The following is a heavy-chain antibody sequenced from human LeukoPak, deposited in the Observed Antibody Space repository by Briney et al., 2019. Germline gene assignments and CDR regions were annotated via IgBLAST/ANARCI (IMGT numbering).Heavy chain of an antibody. V-gene: IGHV3-7*01. D-gene: IGHD2/OR15-2a*01. CDR1: GFTFSTYW. J-gene: IGHJ4*02. CDR2: INRDGSEK. Sequence: GGSLRLSCAASGFTFSTYWMSWVRQALGKGLEWVANINRDGSEKYYGDSVKGRFTISRDNAENSLFLQMNSLRADDTAVYYCAKWGPYCNSNYCPALDYWGQGALVTVSS. CDR3: AKWGPYCNSNYCPALDY.